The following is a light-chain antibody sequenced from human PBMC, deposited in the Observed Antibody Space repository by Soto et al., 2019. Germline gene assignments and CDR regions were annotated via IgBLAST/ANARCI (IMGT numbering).Light chain of an antibody. CDR3: QQYNTDSHT. CDR2: RAS. V-gene: IGKV1-5*03. CDR1: QSISNW. Sequence: DIQMTQSPSTLSASVGDRVTITCRASQSISNWLAWYQQKPGKAPKLLIYRASALERGVPSRFTGSGSGTEFTLTSSSLQPDDFAIYFCQQYNTDSHTFGQGTKLEIK. J-gene: IGKJ2*01.